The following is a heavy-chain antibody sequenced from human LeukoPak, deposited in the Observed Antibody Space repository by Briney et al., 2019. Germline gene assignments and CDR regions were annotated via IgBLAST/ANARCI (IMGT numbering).Heavy chain of an antibody. CDR1: GYTFSDFY. J-gene: IGHJ4*02. CDR3: AKVRLADERAWAY. CDR2: ITPKSGDT. D-gene: IGHD3-3*02. Sequence: AASVKVSRKASGYTFSDFYIHWVRQAPGQGLEYVGWITPKSGDTYSPQRFQGRVTMTRDASISTAYMELSSLRSDDTAVYFCAKVRLADERAWAYWGQGTLVTVSS. V-gene: IGHV1-2*02.